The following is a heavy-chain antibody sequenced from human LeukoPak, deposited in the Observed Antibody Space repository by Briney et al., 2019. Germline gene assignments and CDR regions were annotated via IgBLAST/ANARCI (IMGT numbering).Heavy chain of an antibody. D-gene: IGHD3-10*01. Sequence: ASVTVSCKASGYTFTNYDINWVRQATGQGLEWMGWMNPNSGNTGYAQKFQGRVTMTRNTSINTAYMELSSLRSEDTAVYYCARMHYYDSGSSNWFDPWGQGTLVTVSS. CDR1: GYTFTNYD. V-gene: IGHV1-8*01. J-gene: IGHJ5*02. CDR2: MNPNSGNT. CDR3: ARMHYYDSGSSNWFDP.